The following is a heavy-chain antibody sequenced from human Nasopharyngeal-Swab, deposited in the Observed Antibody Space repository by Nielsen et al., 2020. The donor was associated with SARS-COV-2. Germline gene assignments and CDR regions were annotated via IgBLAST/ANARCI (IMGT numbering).Heavy chain of an antibody. Sequence: GESLKISCAASGFTFSSYSMNWVRQAPGKGLEWVSYISSSSSTIYYADSVKGRFTISRDNSKNTLYLQMNSLRAEDTAVYYCATQITMVRERILDYWGQGTLVTVSS. D-gene: IGHD3-10*01. V-gene: IGHV3-48*01. CDR2: ISSSSSTI. CDR1: GFTFSSYS. CDR3: ATQITMVRERILDY. J-gene: IGHJ4*02.